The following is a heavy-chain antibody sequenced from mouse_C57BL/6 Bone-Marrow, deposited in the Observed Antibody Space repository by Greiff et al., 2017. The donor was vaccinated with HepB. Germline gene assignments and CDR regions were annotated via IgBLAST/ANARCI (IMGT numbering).Heavy chain of an antibody. V-gene: IGHV5-4*01. CDR3: ARGFRQLRLQAWFAY. J-gene: IGHJ3*01. CDR2: ISDGGSYT. CDR1: GFTFSSYA. Sequence: EVQGVESGGGLVKPGGSLKLSCAASGFTFSSYAMSWVRQTPEKRLEWVATISDGGSYTYYPDNVKGRFTISRDNAKNNLYLQMSHLKSEDTAMYYCARGFRQLRLQAWFAYWGQGTLVTVSA. D-gene: IGHD3-2*02.